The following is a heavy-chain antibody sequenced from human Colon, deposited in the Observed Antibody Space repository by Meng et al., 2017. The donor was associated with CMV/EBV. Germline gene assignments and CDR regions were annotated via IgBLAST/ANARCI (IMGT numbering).Heavy chain of an antibody. CDR2: IFYSGST. V-gene: IGHV4-59*01. J-gene: IGHJ4*02. CDR1: GGSISSYY. CDR3: ARGPTRNYFDY. D-gene: IGHD1-14*01. Sequence: GSLRPSCAVSGGSISSYYWSWIRQAPGKGLEWIGYIFYSGSTNYNPSLKSRVTISLDTSTNQFSLKLNSVTAADTAVYYCARGPTRNYFDYWGQGTLVTVSS.